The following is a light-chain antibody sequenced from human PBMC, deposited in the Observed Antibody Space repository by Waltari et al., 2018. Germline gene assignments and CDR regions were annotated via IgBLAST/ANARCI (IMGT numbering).Light chain of an antibody. V-gene: IGKV4-1*01. CDR1: QSVLYRSINKNY. CDR3: QQYYSTPYT. Sequence: DIVMTQSPDSLAVSLGERVTINCKSSQSVLYRSINKNYLAWYQQKPGQPPTLLIYWSATRESGVPDRFSGSGSGTDFTLTISSLQAEDVAVYYCQQYYSTPYTFGQGTKLEIK. CDR2: WSA. J-gene: IGKJ2*01.